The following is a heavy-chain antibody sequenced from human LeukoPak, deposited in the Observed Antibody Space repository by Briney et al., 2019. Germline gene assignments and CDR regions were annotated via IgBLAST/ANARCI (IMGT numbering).Heavy chain of an antibody. J-gene: IGHJ4*02. CDR1: GGTFSSYA. CDR2: TIPIFGTA. V-gene: IGHV1-69*13. D-gene: IGHD3-10*01. Sequence: SVKVSCKASGGTFSSYAISWVRQAPGQGLEWMGGTIPIFGTANYAQKFQGRVTITADESTSTAYMELSSLRSEDTAVYYCARTRWFGELFYFYYFDYWGQGTLVTVSS. CDR3: ARTRWFGELFYFYYFDY.